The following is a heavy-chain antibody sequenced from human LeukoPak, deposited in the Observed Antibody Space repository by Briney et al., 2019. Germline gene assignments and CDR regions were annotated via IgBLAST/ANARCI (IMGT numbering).Heavy chain of an antibody. V-gene: IGHV4-34*01. Sequence: SETLSLTCAVYDGSFSGYYCSWIRQPPGKGLEWIGEINHSGSANYNPSLKSRVTISVDTSKNQFSLKLSSVTAADTAVYYCARDPGGSGSSPYFDYWGQGTLVTVSS. CDR3: ARDPGGSGSSPYFDY. D-gene: IGHD3-10*01. CDR1: DGSFSGYY. J-gene: IGHJ4*02. CDR2: INHSGSA.